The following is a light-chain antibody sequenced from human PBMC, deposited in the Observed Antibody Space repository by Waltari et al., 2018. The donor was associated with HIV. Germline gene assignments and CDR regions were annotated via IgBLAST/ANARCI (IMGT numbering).Light chain of an antibody. Sequence: SYELTQPPSVSVSPGQTARITCSGDALPKEYAYWYQQKPGQAPVLVIYKNDERPSGIPERFSGSSSGTTVTLTISGVQAEDEADYHCQSSDSSGLYVVFGGGTKLTVL. CDR1: ALPKEY. CDR2: KND. V-gene: IGLV3-25*03. J-gene: IGLJ2*01. CDR3: QSSDSSGLYVV.